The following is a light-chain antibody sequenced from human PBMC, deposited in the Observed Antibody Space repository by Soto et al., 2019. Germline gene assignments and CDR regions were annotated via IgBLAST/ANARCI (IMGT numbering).Light chain of an antibody. CDR2: QEN. CDR1: ILGNRY. CDR3: QAWDSRIHYV. V-gene: IGLV3-1*01. Sequence: SYELTQPVSVSVSPGQTASITCSGDILGNRYVSWYQQKAGQSPVVVIYQENKRPSGIPDRFSGSHSGNTATLTISGTQAMDEADYYCQAWDSRIHYVFGTGTKLTVL. J-gene: IGLJ1*01.